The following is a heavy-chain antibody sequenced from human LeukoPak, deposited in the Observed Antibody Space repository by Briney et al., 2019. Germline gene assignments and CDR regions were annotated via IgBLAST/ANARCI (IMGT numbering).Heavy chain of an antibody. CDR2: ISAYNGNT. CDR1: GYTFTNYA. V-gene: IGHV1-18*01. D-gene: IGHD3-22*01. Sequence: ASVKVPCKASGYTFTNYAMNWVRQAPGQGLEWMGWISAYNGNTNYAQKLQGRVTMTTDTSTSTAYMELRSLRSDDTAVYYCAAGDSSGYSYYFDYWGQGTLVTVSS. CDR3: AAGDSSGYSYYFDY. J-gene: IGHJ4*02.